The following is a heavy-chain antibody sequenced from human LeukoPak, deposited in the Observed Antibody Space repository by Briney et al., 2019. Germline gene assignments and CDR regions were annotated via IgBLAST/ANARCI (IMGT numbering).Heavy chain of an antibody. D-gene: IGHD3-3*01. J-gene: IGHJ4*02. CDR2: IYYSGST. CDR3: ARATYYDFWSGYTTKTHFDY. V-gene: IGHV4-59*01. CDR1: GGSINGYY. Sequence: KPSETLSLTCTVSGGSINGYYCSWIRQPPGKGLEWIGYIYYSGSTNYNPSLKSRVTISVDTSKNQFSLKLSSVTAADTAVYYCARATYYDFWSGYTTKTHFDYWGQGTLVTVSS.